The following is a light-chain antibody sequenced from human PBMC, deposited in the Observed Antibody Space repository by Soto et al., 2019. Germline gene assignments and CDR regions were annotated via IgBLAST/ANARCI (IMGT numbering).Light chain of an antibody. CDR3: QQSYSDVWT. CDR2: AAS. Sequence: DIQMTQSPSSLSASVGDRVTVTCRASQGISNYLMWYQQRPGQAPKLLIFAASRLQSGVPSRFSGSGLGTDFTLTINSVQREDFATYYCQQSYSDVWTFGQGTKVEVK. CDR1: QGISNY. V-gene: IGKV1-39*01. J-gene: IGKJ1*01.